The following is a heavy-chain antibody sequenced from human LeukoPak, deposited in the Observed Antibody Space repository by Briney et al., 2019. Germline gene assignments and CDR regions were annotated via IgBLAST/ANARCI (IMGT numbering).Heavy chain of an antibody. Sequence: PGGFLRLSCAASGLTFSSYWMNWVRQAPGKGLEWLANIKQDGSEKYYVDSVKGRFRISRDNAKNSLYLQMNSLRAEDTAVYYCATAGTFYYFGMDVWGQGTTVTVSS. J-gene: IGHJ6*02. CDR2: IKQDGSEK. D-gene: IGHD1/OR15-1a*01. CDR1: GLTFSSYW. CDR3: ATAGTFYYFGMDV. V-gene: IGHV3-7*01.